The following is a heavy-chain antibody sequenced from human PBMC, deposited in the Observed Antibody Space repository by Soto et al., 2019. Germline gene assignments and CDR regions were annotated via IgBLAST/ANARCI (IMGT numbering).Heavy chain of an antibody. Sequence: TSETLSLTCTVSGGSISSSSYYWGWIRQPPGKGLEWIGSIYYSGSTYYNPSLKSRVTISVDTSKNQFSLKLSSVTAADTAVYYCARGHIVVVVAATSWFDPWGQGTLVTVSS. CDR2: IYYSGST. CDR3: ARGHIVVVVAATSWFDP. D-gene: IGHD2-15*01. J-gene: IGHJ5*02. V-gene: IGHV4-39*01. CDR1: GGSISSSSYY.